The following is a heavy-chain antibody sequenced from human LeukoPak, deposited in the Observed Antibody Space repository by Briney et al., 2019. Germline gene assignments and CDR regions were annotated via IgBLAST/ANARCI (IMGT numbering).Heavy chain of an antibody. Sequence: GGSLRLSCAASGFTFSSYSMNWVRQAPGKGLEWVSSISSSSSYIYYADSVKGRFTISRDNAKNSLYLQMNSLRAEDTAVYYCARHRLEQQLVGYNWFDPWGQGTLVTVSS. CDR1: GFTFSSYS. CDR3: ARHRLEQQLVGYNWFDP. V-gene: IGHV3-21*01. CDR2: ISSSSSYI. D-gene: IGHD6-13*01. J-gene: IGHJ5*02.